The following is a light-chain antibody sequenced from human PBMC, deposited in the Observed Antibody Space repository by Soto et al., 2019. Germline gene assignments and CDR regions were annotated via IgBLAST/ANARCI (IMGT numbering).Light chain of an antibody. J-gene: IGKJ5*01. CDR1: QSVRNN. Sequence: EIMMTQSPATLSMSPGESATLSCRASQSVRNNLAWYQHKPGQAPRLLIYYASTRATGIPARFSGSGSGTEFTLTISSLQSEDFALYYCQQYNDWPPITFGQGTRLEIK. CDR3: QQYNDWPPIT. V-gene: IGKV3-15*01. CDR2: YAS.